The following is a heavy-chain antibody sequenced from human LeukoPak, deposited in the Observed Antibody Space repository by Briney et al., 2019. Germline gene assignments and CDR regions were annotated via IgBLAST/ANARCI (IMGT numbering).Heavy chain of an antibody. D-gene: IGHD3-10*01. V-gene: IGHV3-64*01. Sequence: GGSLRLSCAASGFTFSSYSMHWVRQAPGKGLEYISAISSNGGSTYYANSVKGRFTISRDNSKNTLYLQMGSLRAEDMAVYYCAREGVYKYYFDYWGQGTPVTVSS. CDR2: ISSNGGST. J-gene: IGHJ4*02. CDR3: AREGVYKYYFDY. CDR1: GFTFSSYS.